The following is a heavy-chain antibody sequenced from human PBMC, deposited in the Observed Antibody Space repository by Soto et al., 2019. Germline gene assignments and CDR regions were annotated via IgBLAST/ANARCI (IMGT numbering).Heavy chain of an antibody. V-gene: IGHV1-69*06. Sequence: SVKVSCKASGGTFGRYAISWVRRAPGQSLEWMGQINAGFGATDLAQMFQGRVTITADKSTTTVYMELSSLRSDDTAVYYCVPDCSGGSCYGASGMDVWGQGTTVTASS. J-gene: IGHJ6*02. D-gene: IGHD2-15*01. CDR1: GGTFGRYA. CDR2: INAGFGAT. CDR3: VPDCSGGSCYGASGMDV.